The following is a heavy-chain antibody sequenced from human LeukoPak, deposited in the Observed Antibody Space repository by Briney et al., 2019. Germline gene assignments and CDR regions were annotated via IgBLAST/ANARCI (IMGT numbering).Heavy chain of an antibody. V-gene: IGHV3-48*02. CDR1: GFTFSSLS. Sequence: GGSLRLSCTASGFTFSSLSMNWVRQAPEKGLEWVSYISGTSSNIYYADSVKGRFTISRDNAKNSLYLQMNSLRDEDTAVYYCARKGDYHDYWGQGTLVTVS. J-gene: IGHJ4*02. CDR3: ARKGDYHDY. CDR2: ISGTSSNI.